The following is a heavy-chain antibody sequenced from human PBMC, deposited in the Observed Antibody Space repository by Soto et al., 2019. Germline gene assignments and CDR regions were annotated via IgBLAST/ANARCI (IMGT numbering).Heavy chain of an antibody. CDR2: IIPVFGTA. V-gene: IGHV1-69*01. CDR1: GGIFNNYA. D-gene: IGHD3-22*01. J-gene: IGHJ4*01. CDR3: ATGGGYYYDRSGHAAWF. Sequence: QVQLVQSGAEVKKPGSSVKVSCKASGGIFNNYAISWVRQAPGQGLEWMGGIIPVFGTADYAHKFQGRVTITPDESTSTAHMELSSLRSEDTAVYYCATGGGYYYDRSGHAAWFWGQGTLVTVSS.